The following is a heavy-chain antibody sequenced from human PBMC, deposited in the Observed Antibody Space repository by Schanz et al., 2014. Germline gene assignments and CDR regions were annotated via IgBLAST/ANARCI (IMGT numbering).Heavy chain of an antibody. CDR2: IWYDGNNK. CDR3: AKSGYCRSTSCYQYNYYGLDV. V-gene: IGHV3-33*06. J-gene: IGHJ6*02. CDR1: GFTFSSYG. Sequence: QVQLVESGGGVVQPGRSLRLSCAASGFTFSSYGMHWVRQAPGKGLEWVAVIWYDGNNKFYADSVKGRFIISRDNSKNTLYLQMDSLRAEDTAVYYCAKSGYCRSTSCYQYNYYGLDVWGQGTTVTVSS. D-gene: IGHD2-2*03.